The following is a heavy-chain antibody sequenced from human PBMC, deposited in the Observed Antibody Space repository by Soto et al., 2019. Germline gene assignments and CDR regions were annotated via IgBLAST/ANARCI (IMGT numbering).Heavy chain of an antibody. D-gene: IGHD3-10*02. J-gene: IGHJ6*02. V-gene: IGHV4-4*02. Sequence: QVQLQESGPGLVKLSVTLSLTCAVSGGSISSSNWWSWVRQPPGKGLEWIGEIYHSGSTNYNPSLKSRVTISLDKSKNQFYLKLSSVTAADTAVYYCASVRGGYYYAMDVWGQGTTVTVSS. CDR2: IYHSGST. CDR1: GGSISSSNW. CDR3: ASVRGGYYYAMDV.